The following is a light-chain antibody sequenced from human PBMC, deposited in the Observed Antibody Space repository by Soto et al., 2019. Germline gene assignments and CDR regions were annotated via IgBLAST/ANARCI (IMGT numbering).Light chain of an antibody. CDR2: EVT. CDR3: SSYTSSSTVV. Sequence: QYALTQPASVSGSPGQSITISCTGTSSDVGGYNFVSWYQQHPGKAPKLMIYEVTNRPSGVSNRFSGSKSGNTASLTISGLPAEDEADYYCSSYTSSSTVVFGGGTKVTVL. CDR1: SSDVGGYNF. J-gene: IGLJ2*01. V-gene: IGLV2-14*01.